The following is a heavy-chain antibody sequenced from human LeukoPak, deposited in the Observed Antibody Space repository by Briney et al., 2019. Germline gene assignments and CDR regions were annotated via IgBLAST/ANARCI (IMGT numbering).Heavy chain of an antibody. J-gene: IGHJ6*03. D-gene: IGHD3-16*01. CDR1: GFSFGDYG. Sequence: GGSLRLSCAASGFSFGDYGMSWVRQAPGKGLEWVSYISSSGSTIYYADSVKGRFTISRDNAKNSLYLQMNSLRAEDTAVYYCARSVAKSATFDYYYYYMDVWGKGTTVTVSS. CDR2: ISSSGSTI. CDR3: ARSVAKSATFDYYYYYMDV. V-gene: IGHV3-48*04.